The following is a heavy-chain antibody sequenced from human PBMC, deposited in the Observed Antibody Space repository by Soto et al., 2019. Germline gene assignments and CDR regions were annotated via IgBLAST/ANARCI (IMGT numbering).Heavy chain of an antibody. D-gene: IGHD5-18*01. CDR3: ASNSYGYTFYDY. CDR1: GGSFSGYD. V-gene: IGHV4-34*01. CDR2: INHSGSS. J-gene: IGHJ4*02. Sequence: SEALSVTCAVYGGSFSGYDWTWIRQPPGTGLEWIGEINHSGSSNYNPSLKSRVTISVDTSKNQFSLKLSSVTAADTAVYYCASNSYGYTFYDYWGQGTLVTVSS.